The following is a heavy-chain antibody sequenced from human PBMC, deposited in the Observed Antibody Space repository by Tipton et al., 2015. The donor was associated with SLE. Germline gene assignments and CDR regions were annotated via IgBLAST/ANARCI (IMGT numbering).Heavy chain of an antibody. D-gene: IGHD1-26*01. Sequence: GLVKPSETLSLTCTVSSGSMRGHYWSWMRQPPGKGLEWIGYTYYNGNTNYNPSLKSRVTISVDMSKDQFSLKLTSVTAADTAVYYCARVGRVDRAFDIWGQGTMVTVSS. V-gene: IGHV4-59*11. CDR1: SGSMRGHY. CDR2: TYYNGNT. J-gene: IGHJ3*02. CDR3: ARVGRVDRAFDI.